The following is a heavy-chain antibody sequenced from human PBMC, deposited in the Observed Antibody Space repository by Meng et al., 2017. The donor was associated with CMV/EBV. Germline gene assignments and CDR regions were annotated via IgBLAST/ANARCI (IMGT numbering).Heavy chain of an antibody. J-gene: IGHJ1*01. CDR3: ARGPANYSRSLVTFASAEYFQH. CDR2: INHSGST. CDR1: YY. V-gene: IGHV4-34*01. Sequence: YYWSWIRQPPGKGLEWIGEINHSGSTNYNPSLKSRVTISVDPSKNQFSLKLSSVTAADTAVYYCARGPANYSRSLVTFASAEYFQHWGQGTLVTVSS. D-gene: IGHD4/OR15-4a*01.